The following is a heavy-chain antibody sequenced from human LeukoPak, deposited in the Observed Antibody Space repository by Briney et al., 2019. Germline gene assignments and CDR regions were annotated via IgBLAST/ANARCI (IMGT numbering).Heavy chain of an antibody. J-gene: IGHJ6*02. D-gene: IGHD5-12*01. CDR3: ARGRYEFSAGMDV. V-gene: IGHV3-53*01. CDR2: IYIGGRT. CDR1: GFTVSGNY. Sequence: GGSLRLSCAASGFTVSGNYMSWVRLAPGKGLEWVSVIYIGGRTNYADSVRGRFTISRGNSKNTLYLQMNSLRAEDTAVYYCARGRYEFSAGMDVWGQGTTVTVSS.